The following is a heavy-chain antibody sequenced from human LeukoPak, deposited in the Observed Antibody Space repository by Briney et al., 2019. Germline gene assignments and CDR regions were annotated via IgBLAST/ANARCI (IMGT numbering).Heavy chain of an antibody. D-gene: IGHD6-13*01. CDR3: ARRSSSWYGHYYYYMDV. CDR1: GGSISSHY. CDR2: IYYSGRT. Sequence: SETLSLTCTVSGGSISSHYWSWLRQPPGKELEGVGYIYYSGRTNYNPSLKSRVTISVDTSKNQFSLKLSSVTAADTAVYYGARRSSSWYGHYYYYMDVWGKGTTVTVSS. V-gene: IGHV4-59*11. J-gene: IGHJ6*03.